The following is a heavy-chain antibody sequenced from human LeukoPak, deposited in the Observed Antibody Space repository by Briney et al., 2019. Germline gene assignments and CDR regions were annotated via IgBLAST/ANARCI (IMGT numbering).Heavy chain of an antibody. Sequence: SETLSLTCAVYGGSFSGYYWSWIRQPPGKGLEWIGEINHSGSTNYNPSLKSRVTISVDTSKNQFPLKLSSVTAADTAVYYCARGSSNTAMALRYFDLWGRGTLVTVSS. CDR2: INHSGST. CDR3: ARGSSNTAMALRYFDL. V-gene: IGHV4-34*01. CDR1: GGSFSGYY. D-gene: IGHD5-18*01. J-gene: IGHJ2*01.